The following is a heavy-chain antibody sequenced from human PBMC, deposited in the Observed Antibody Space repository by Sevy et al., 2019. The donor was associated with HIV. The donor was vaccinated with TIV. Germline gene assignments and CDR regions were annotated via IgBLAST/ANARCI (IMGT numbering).Heavy chain of an antibody. D-gene: IGHD5-18*01. Sequence: GGSLRLSCAASGFTFDDYAMHWVRRAPGKGLEWVSGISWNRGSIRYADSVKGRFTISRDNAKNSLYLQMNSLRAEDTALYYCAKAAGAYSYGSPGVDAFDIWGQGTMVTVSS. CDR3: AKAAGAYSYGSPGVDAFDI. V-gene: IGHV3-9*01. CDR2: ISWNRGSI. J-gene: IGHJ3*02. CDR1: GFTFDDYA.